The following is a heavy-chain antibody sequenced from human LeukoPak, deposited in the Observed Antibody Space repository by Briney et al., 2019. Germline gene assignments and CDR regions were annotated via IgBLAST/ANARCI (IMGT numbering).Heavy chain of an antibody. D-gene: IGHD1-1*01. Sequence: GGSLRLPCAASGFTFSSYRMKWARQAPGNGLEGVAHIKEDGSDKYHVDAVKGLFTISRDNAKNSLYLQMNRPRAEDTAVYYWARELNWDADYWGQGTLVTVSS. CDR2: IKEDGSDK. CDR3: ARELNWDADY. CDR1: GFTFSSYR. V-gene: IGHV3-7*04. J-gene: IGHJ4*02.